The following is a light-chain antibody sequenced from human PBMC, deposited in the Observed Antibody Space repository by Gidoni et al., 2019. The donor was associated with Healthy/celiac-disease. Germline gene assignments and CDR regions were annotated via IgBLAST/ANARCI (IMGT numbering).Light chain of an antibody. V-gene: IGKV1-5*03. CDR1: QSISSW. CDR3: QQYNSYSTWT. CDR2: KAS. J-gene: IGKJ1*01. Sequence: DIQMTQSPSTLSASVGDRVTITCRASQSISSWLAWYQQKPGKAPKFLISKASSLESGVPSRFSGSGSGTEFTLTISSLQPDDFATYYCQQYNSYSTWTFXXXTKVEIK.